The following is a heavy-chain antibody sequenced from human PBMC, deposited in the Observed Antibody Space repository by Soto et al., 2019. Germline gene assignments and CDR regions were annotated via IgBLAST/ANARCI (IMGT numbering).Heavy chain of an antibody. CDR2: VGGSGDGT. Sequence: GGSLRLSCEASGFTFSSYTMSWVRQAPGKGLEWVSSVGGSGDGTYYADSVKGRFTISRDNSRNTLYLQMNSLRAEDTAVDYWAKAREVTLRQIPSSYWGQGTLVTVSS. J-gene: IGHJ4*02. D-gene: IGHD3-16*01. V-gene: IGHV3-23*01. CDR1: GFTFSSYT. CDR3: AKAREVTLRQIPSSY.